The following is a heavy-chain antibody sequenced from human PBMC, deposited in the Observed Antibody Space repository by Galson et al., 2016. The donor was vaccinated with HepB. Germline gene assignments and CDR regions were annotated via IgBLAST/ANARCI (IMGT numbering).Heavy chain of an antibody. D-gene: IGHD3-22*01. V-gene: IGHV3-11*05. CDR2: ISSSSSYT. J-gene: IGHJ3*02. Sequence: SLRLSCAATGFNFRDHYMNWVRQAPGKGPEWVSYISSSSSYTNYADSVKGRFTISRDNAQNSLYLQMNSLRAEDTAVYYCARDPQLTYDYDSSGSHALDIWGQGTMVTVSS. CDR3: ARDPQLTYDYDSSGSHALDI. CDR1: GFNFRDHY.